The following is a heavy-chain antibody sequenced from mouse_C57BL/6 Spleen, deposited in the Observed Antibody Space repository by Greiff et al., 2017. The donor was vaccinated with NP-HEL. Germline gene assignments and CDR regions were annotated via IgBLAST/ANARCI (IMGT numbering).Heavy chain of an antibody. CDR3: ARDHGYDEFAY. D-gene: IGHD1-2*01. V-gene: IGHV3-6*01. CDR2: ISYDGSN. J-gene: IGHJ3*01. CDR1: GYSITSGYY. Sequence: EVQLQQSGPGLVKPSQSLSLTCSVTGYSITSGYYWNWIRQFPGNKLEWMGYISYDGSNNYNPSLKNRISITRDTSKNQFFLKLNSVTTEDTATYYCARDHGYDEFAYWGQGTLVTVSA.